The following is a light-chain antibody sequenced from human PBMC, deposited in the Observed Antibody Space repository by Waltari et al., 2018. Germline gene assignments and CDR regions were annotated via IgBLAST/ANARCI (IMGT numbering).Light chain of an antibody. CDR1: QNIGKY. J-gene: IGKJ5*01. V-gene: IGKV1-39*01. CDR3: QQSSSTPQST. Sequence: DIQMTQSPSSLSASIGERVTIPCRASQNIGKYLNWYQHKPGKAPKLLIYAASSLLSGVPSRFSGSGSGTDFTFTISSLQPEDFATYYCQQSSSTPQSTFGQGTRLEIK. CDR2: AAS.